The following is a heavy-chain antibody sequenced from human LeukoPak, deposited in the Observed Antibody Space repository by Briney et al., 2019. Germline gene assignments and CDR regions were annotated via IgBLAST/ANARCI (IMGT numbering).Heavy chain of an antibody. CDR1: GFTFTNYA. V-gene: IGHV3-23*01. J-gene: IGHJ4*02. Sequence: PGGSLSLSCAASGFTFTNYAMSWVRQAPGKGLEWVSTIIGSGISTYYADSVKGRFTISRDNSQNTLYLHMNSLTAADAAVYYCVKDLKRHFGCDGGRKWGQGTLVTVSS. D-gene: IGHD3-9*01. CDR3: VKDLKRHFGCDGGRK. CDR2: IIGSGIST.